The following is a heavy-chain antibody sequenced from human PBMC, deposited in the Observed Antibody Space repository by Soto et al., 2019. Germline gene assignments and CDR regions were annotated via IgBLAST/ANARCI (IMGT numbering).Heavy chain of an antibody. CDR3: SIGSWSAETFDV. CDR1: GGTFSTYT. D-gene: IGHD2-2*01. Sequence: QVHLEQSGAEVKKPGSSVKVSCKAAGGTFSTYTLIWVRQAPGQGLEWMGRIIPMLTVTNSAQKFQGRVTLTADKSTSTACMELTSLTSDDTAVYYCSIGSWSAETFDVWGQGTRVTVSS. V-gene: IGHV1-69*02. CDR2: IIPMLTVT. J-gene: IGHJ3*01.